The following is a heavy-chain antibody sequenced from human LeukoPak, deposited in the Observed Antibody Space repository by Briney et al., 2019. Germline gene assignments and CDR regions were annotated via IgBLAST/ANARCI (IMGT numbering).Heavy chain of an antibody. CDR3: ARRHCSSTSCYLLDWFDP. Sequence: GESLKISCKGSGYSFTSYWIGWVRQMPGKGLEWMGITYPGDSDTRYSPSFQGQVTISADKSISTAYLQWSSLKASDTAMYYCARRHCSSTSCYLLDWFDPWGQGTLVTVSS. V-gene: IGHV5-51*01. CDR2: TYPGDSDT. CDR1: GYSFTSYW. D-gene: IGHD2-2*01. J-gene: IGHJ5*02.